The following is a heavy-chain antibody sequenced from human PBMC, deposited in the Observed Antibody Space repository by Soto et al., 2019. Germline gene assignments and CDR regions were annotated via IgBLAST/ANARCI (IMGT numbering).Heavy chain of an antibody. CDR2: ISDSGSTI. CDR3: ARGGSGWTRGGWLGP. V-gene: IGHV3-11*01. D-gene: IGHD6-25*01. CDR1: GFSFSDYY. J-gene: IGHJ5*02. Sequence: QVQLVQSGGGLVKPGGSLTLSCAASGFSFSDYYMIWVRQAPGKGLEWLSYISDSGSTIYDADSVRARFTIFRDNAANSVYLQMTGLSDGDTAFYYCARGGSGWTRGGWLGPWGQGSLVTVSS.